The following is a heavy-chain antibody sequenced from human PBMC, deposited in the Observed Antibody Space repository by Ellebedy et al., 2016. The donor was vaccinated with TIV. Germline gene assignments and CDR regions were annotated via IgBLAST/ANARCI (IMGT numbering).Heavy chain of an antibody. CDR1: GFTVSSNY. V-gene: IGHV3-53*01. D-gene: IGHD4-23*01. CDR2: IYSGADGGDT. J-gene: IGHJ4*02. Sequence: PGGSLRLSCAASGFTVSSNYMNWVRQAPGKGLEWVSVIYSGADGGDTYYADSVKGRFTISRDNSTNTLYPQMNSLRAEDTAVYYCARDAADSGGKFDYWGQGALVTVSS. CDR3: ARDAADSGGKFDY.